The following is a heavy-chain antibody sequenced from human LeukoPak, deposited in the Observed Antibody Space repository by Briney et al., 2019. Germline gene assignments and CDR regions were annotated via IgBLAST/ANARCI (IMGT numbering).Heavy chain of an antibody. J-gene: IGHJ6*03. CDR1: GFTFSSYA. CDR2: ISGSGGST. Sequence: GGSLRLSCAASGFTFSSYAMSWVRQAPGKGLEWVSAISGSGGSTYYADSVKGRFTISRDNSKNTLYLQMNSLRAEDTAVYYCAKRYDYDSSGYYYYYYMDVWGKGTTVTVSS. D-gene: IGHD3-22*01. V-gene: IGHV3-23*01. CDR3: AKRYDYDSSGYYYYYYMDV.